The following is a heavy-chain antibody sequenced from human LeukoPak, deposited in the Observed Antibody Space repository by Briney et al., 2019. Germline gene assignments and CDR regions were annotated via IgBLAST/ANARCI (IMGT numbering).Heavy chain of an antibody. V-gene: IGHV4-39*01. D-gene: IGHD3-3*01. J-gene: IGHJ4*02. CDR2: IYYSGST. Sequence: SETLSLTCTVSGGSISRSSSYYWGWIRHPPGKGLEWIGSIYYSGSTYYNPSLKSRVTISVDTSKNQFSLKLSSVTAADTAVYYCARLRSGYHDYWGQGTLVTVSS. CDR3: ARLRSGYHDY. CDR1: GGSISRSSSYY.